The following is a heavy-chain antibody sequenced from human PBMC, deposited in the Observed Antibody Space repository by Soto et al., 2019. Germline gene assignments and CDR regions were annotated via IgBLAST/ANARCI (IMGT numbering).Heavy chain of an antibody. CDR2: ISAYNGNT. CDR1: GYTFTSYG. J-gene: IGHJ6*03. V-gene: IGHV1-18*01. D-gene: IGHD3-16*02. Sequence: GASVKVSCKASGYTFTSYGISWVRQAPGQGLEWMGWISAYNGNTNYAQKLQGRVTMTTDTSTSTAYMELRSLRSDDTAMYYCARDISYEGYYYYMDVWGKGTTVTVSS. CDR3: ARDISYEGYYYYMDV.